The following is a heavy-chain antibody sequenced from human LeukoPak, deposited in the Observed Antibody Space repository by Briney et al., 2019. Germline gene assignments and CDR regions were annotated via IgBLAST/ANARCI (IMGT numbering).Heavy chain of an antibody. CDR3: ARRLDPLRYFDWWGDNWFDP. CDR1: GYTFTSYG. Sequence: ASVKVSCKASGYTFTSYGISWVRQAPGQGLEWMGWISAYNGNTNYAQKLQSRVTMTTDTSTSTAYMELRSLRSDDTAVYYCARRLDPLRYFDWWGDNWFDPWGQGTLVTVSS. J-gene: IGHJ5*02. CDR2: ISAYNGNT. D-gene: IGHD3-9*01. V-gene: IGHV1-18*01.